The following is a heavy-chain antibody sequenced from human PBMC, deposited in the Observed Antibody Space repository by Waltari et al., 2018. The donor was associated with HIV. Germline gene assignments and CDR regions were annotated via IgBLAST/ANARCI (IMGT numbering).Heavy chain of an antibody. CDR2: LDPKTGGP. CDR1: GYTVTDYY. CDR3: ARDISSGWYYLRF. D-gene: IGHD6-19*01. V-gene: IGHV1-2*02. J-gene: IGHJ4*02. Sequence: QVQLVQSGAEVKKPGASVKLSCKASGYTVTDYYVHWLRQAPGQGLEWMGWLDPKTGGPNYARKFQARVTMTRDTSISTAYMELDRLTSDDTAVYYCARDISSGWYYLRFWGQGTLLTVSS.